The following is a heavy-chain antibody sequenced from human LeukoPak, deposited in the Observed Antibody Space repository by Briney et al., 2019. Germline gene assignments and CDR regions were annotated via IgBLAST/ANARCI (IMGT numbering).Heavy chain of an antibody. CDR1: GYTFTSYY. CDR2: INPSGGST. Sequence: ASVKVSCKASGYTFTSYYMHWVRGAPGQGLEWMGIINPSGGSTSYAQKFQGRVTMTRDTSTSTVYMELSSLRSEDTAVYYCARDGKYSSGWITAFDIWGQGTMVTVSS. CDR3: ARDGKYSSGWITAFDI. J-gene: IGHJ3*02. V-gene: IGHV1-46*01. D-gene: IGHD6-19*01.